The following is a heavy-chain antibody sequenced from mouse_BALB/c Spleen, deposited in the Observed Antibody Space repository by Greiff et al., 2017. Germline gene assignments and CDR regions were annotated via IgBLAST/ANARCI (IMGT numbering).Heavy chain of an antibody. CDR2: INSNGGST. J-gene: IGHJ2*01. V-gene: IGHV5-6-3*01. Sequence: QRVESGGGLVQPGGSLKLSCAASGFTFSSYGMSWVRQTPDKRLELVATINSNGGSTYYPDSVKGRFTISRDNAKNTLYLQMSSLKSEDTAMYYCARVLGYFDYWGQGTTLTVSS. CDR3: ARVLGYFDY. CDR1: GFTFSSYG.